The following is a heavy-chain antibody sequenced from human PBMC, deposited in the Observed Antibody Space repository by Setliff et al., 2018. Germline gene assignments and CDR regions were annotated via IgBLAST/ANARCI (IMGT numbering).Heavy chain of an antibody. CDR1: GYSISSGYY. J-gene: IGHJ6*03. V-gene: IGHV4-38-2*01. CDR2: IYRTGTT. D-gene: IGHD1-26*01. CDR3: ARGAPPRVWYNYYYMDV. Sequence: SETLSLTCGVSGYSISSGYYWGWIRQPPGKGLEWIGSIYRTGTTHYNPSLKSRVTMSLDTSKNHFSLKLSSVTAADTAVYYCARGAPPRVWYNYYYMDVWGKGTTVTVSS.